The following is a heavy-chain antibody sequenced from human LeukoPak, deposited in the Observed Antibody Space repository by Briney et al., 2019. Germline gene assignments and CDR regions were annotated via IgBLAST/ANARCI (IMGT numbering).Heavy chain of an antibody. Sequence: GGSLSLSCAAPGFTVSSNYMTWVRQAPGKGLEWVSVIYSVGLTYYADSVKGRFTISRDNSRNTLYLQMNSLRAEDTAVYYCVRDYSGSGSYSAYDIWGQGTVVTVSS. D-gene: IGHD3-10*01. CDR1: GFTVSSNY. CDR2: IYSVGLT. CDR3: VRDYSGSGSYSAYDI. J-gene: IGHJ3*02. V-gene: IGHV3-53*01.